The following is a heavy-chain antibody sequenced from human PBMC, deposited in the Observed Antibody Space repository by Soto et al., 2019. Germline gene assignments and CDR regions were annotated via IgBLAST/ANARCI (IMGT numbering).Heavy chain of an antibody. D-gene: IGHD6-13*01. CDR1: GYTFTSYD. Sequence: QVQLVQSGAEVKKPGASVKVSCKASGYTFTSYDINWVRQATGQGLEWMGWMNPNSGNTVYAQKFQRRLXMTRNTSISTAYMELSSLRSEDTAVYYCARGHSSSWYGCDYWGQGTLVTVSS. CDR3: ARGHSSSWYGCDY. CDR2: MNPNSGNT. V-gene: IGHV1-8*01. J-gene: IGHJ4*02.